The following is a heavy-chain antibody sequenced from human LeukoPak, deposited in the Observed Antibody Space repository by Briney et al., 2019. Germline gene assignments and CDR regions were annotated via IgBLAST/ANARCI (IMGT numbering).Heavy chain of an antibody. V-gene: IGHV1-69*13. D-gene: IGHD4-23*01. J-gene: IGHJ4*02. CDR1: GGTFISHE. Sequence: SVKVSCKASGGTFISHEISWVRQAPGQGLEWMGGITPMFGIAKYAQKFQGRVTISAVESMSTVHMELSSLRSEDTAKYYCARGWLADSTVVTPYNYWGQGTVVTVSS. CDR2: ITPMFGIA. CDR3: ARGWLADSTVVTPYNY.